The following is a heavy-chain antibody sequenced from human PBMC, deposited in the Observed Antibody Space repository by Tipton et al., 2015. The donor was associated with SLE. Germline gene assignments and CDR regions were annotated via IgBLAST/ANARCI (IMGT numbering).Heavy chain of an antibody. Sequence: TLSLTCTVSGGSISSYYWSWIRQPAGKGLEWIGRIYTSGSTNYNPSLKSRVTMSVDTSKNQFSLKLSSVTAADTAVYYCARSYSGIEGGAFDIWGQGTMVTVSS. CDR1: GGSISSYY. CDR3: ARSYSGIEGGAFDI. J-gene: IGHJ3*02. V-gene: IGHV4-4*07. D-gene: IGHD1-26*01. CDR2: IYTSGST.